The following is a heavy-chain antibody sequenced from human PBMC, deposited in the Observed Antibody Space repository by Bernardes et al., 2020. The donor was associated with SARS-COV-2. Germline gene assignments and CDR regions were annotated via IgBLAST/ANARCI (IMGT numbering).Heavy chain of an antibody. D-gene: IGHD2-2*01. CDR2: ISSSSSYT. J-gene: IGHJ6*03. V-gene: IGHV3-11*05. CDR3: ARVWGSIVVVPAAPHMDV. CDR1: GFTFSDYY. Sequence: GGSLRLSCAASGFTFSDYYMSWIRQAPGKGLEWVSYISSSSSYTNYADSVKGRFTISRDNAKNSLYLQMNSLRAEDTAVYYCARVWGSIVVVPAAPHMDVWGKGTTVTVSS.